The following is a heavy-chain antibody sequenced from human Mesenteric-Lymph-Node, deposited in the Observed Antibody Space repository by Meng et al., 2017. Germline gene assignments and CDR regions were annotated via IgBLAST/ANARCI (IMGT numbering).Heavy chain of an antibody. V-gene: IGHV3-74*01. CDR3: ARSLQTYSSGWFHHDKRATYYGMDV. CDR1: GFTFSSHW. CDR2: INSVGSSE. Sequence: GESLKISCAASGFTFSSHWMHWVRQAPGKGLVWVARINSVGSSEGYADSVKGRFTISRHNSKNTLYLQMNSLRAEDTAVYYCARSLQTYSSGWFHHDKRATYYGMDVWGQGTTVTVSS. D-gene: IGHD6-19*01. J-gene: IGHJ6*02.